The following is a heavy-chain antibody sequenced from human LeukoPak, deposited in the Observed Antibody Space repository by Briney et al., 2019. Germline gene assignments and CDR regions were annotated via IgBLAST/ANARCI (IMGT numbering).Heavy chain of an antibody. CDR2: IIPIFGTA. CDR3: ATGSYQNVNYYYMDV. V-gene: IGHV1-69*05. J-gene: IGHJ6*03. D-gene: IGHD1-14*01. Sequence: GSSVKVSCKASGGTFSSYAISWVRQAPGQGLEWMGGIIPIFGTANFAQNFQGRVTITTDESTSTAYMELSSLRSEDTAVYYCATGSYQNVNYYYMDVWGKGTTVTVSS. CDR1: GGTFSSYA.